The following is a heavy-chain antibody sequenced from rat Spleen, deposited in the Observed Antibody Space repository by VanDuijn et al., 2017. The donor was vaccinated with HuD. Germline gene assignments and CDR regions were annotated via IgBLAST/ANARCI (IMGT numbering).Heavy chain of an antibody. CDR1: GFTFSSYW. Sequence: EVQLVETGGGLVHPGESLKLSCVASGFTFSSYWMFWIRQAPGEGLGWLSSISPDGGSTYYPDSMKGRFTISRDNAENTVYLQMNSLRSEDTATYFCGKDMNYFSTYPFYLMGAWGQGTSVTVSS. CDR3: GKDMNYFSTYPFYLMGA. J-gene: IGHJ4*01. D-gene: IGHD1-2*01. CDR2: ISPDGGST. V-gene: IGHV5-58*01.